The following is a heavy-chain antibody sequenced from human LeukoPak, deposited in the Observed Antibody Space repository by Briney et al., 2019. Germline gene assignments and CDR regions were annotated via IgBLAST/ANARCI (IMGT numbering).Heavy chain of an antibody. CDR2: IIPLLGTP. Sequence: ASVKVSCKASGGTFTNYAISWVRQAPGQGLEWMGGIIPLLGTPNYAQKFQGRVTITADDSTSTAYMELTSLGSEDTAVYYCAEDSSMVTTRAPYYYYYLDVWGQGTTVTVSS. V-gene: IGHV1-69*13. J-gene: IGHJ6*02. CDR3: AEDSSMVTTRAPYYYYYLDV. CDR1: GGTFTNYA. D-gene: IGHD4-17*01.